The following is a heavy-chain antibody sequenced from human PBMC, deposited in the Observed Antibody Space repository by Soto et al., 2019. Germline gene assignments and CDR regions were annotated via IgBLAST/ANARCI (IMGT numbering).Heavy chain of an antibody. CDR1: GGTFRSSA. V-gene: IGHV1-69*06. J-gene: IGHJ5*02. CDR2: IIPIFGTA. Sequence: QVQLVQSGAEVKKPGSSVKVSCKASGGTFRSSAISWVRQAPGQGLEWMGGIIPIFGTANYAQNFQGRVTITADKSTSTAYMELSSLRSEDTAVYYCASESDKSGWFDPWGQGTLVTVSS. CDR3: ASESDKSGWFDP.